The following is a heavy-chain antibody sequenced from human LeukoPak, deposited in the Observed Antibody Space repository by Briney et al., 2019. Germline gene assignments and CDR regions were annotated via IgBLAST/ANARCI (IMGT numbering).Heavy chain of an antibody. CDR1: GFTFSSYS. Sequence: GGSLRLSCAASGFTFSSYSMNWVRQAPGEGLEWVSSISSSSSYIYYADSVKGRFTISRDNAKNSLYLQMNSLRAEDTAVYYCARDKGLRWSKDAFDIWGQGTMVTVSS. CDR2: ISSSSSYI. D-gene: IGHD4-23*01. CDR3: ARDKGLRWSKDAFDI. V-gene: IGHV3-21*01. J-gene: IGHJ3*02.